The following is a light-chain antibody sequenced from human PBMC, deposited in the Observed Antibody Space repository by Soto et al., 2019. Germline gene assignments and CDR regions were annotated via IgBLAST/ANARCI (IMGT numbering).Light chain of an antibody. J-gene: IGKJ1*01. V-gene: IGKV3-20*01. CDR3: QQYGSSPWT. Sequence: ERMVTQSPGTISSPPGERSTLSCTASQSVSSSYLAWYQHKPGQATRLLIYGASSRATGIPDRFSGSGSGTDFTLTISRLEPEDFAVYYCQQYGSSPWTFGQGIKVDIK. CDR2: GAS. CDR1: QSVSSSY.